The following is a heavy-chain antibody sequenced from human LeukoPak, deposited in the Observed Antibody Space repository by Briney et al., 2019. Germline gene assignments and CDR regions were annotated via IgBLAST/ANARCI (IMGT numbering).Heavy chain of an antibody. CDR2: ISSSSSYI. D-gene: IGHD6-13*01. Sequence: GGSLRLSCAASGFTFSSYSMNWVRQAPGKGLEWVSSISSSSSYIYYADSVKGRFTISRDNAKNSLYLQMNSLRAEDTAVYYCARAGVAAAGNAFYYYYYYMDVWGKGTTVTVSS. J-gene: IGHJ6*03. CDR1: GFTFSSYS. CDR3: ARAGVAAAGNAFYYYYYYMDV. V-gene: IGHV3-21*01.